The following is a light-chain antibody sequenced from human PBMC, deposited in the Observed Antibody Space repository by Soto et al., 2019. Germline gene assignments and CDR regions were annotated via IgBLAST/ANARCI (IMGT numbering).Light chain of an antibody. CDR2: LEGSGTY. CDR1: SGHRSYI. J-gene: IGLJ3*02. CDR3: ETWDSSTRV. Sequence: QSVLTQSSSDSTSLGSSVKLRSALSSGHRSYIIAWHQQQPGKAPRYLMKLEGSGTYSKGSGVPDRFSGSSSGADRYLTISNFQSEDEADYCCETWDSSTRVFGGGTKLTVL. V-gene: IGLV4-60*03.